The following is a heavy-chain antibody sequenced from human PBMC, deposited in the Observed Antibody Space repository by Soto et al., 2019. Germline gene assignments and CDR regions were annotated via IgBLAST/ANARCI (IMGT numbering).Heavy chain of an antibody. V-gene: IGHV4-31*03. CDR3: ARDDYGDYAYGMDV. CDR1: GGSISSGGYY. Sequence: QVQLQESGPGLVKPSQTLSLTCTVSGGSISSGGYYWSWIRQHPGKGLEWIGYIYYSGSTYYNPSIKSRVTISVDTSKNQFSLKLSSVTAADTAVYYCARDDYGDYAYGMDVWGQGTTVTVSS. J-gene: IGHJ6*02. CDR2: IYYSGST. D-gene: IGHD4-17*01.